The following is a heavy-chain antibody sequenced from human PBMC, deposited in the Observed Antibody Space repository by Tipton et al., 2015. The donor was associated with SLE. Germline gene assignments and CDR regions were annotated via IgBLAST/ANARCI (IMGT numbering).Heavy chain of an antibody. CDR2: IYYSGST. Sequence: TLSLTCTVSGGSISSYYWSWIRQPPGKGLEWIGYIYYSGSTNYNPSLKSRVTISVDTSKNEFSLKLSSVTAADTATYYCARQLWFGEFHFDNWGQGTLVTVSS. D-gene: IGHD3-10*01. CDR3: ARQLWFGEFHFDN. CDR1: GGSISSYY. V-gene: IGHV4-59*08. J-gene: IGHJ4*02.